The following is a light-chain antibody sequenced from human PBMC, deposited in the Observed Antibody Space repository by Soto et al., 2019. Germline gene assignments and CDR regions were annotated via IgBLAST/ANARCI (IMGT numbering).Light chain of an antibody. V-gene: IGKV3-20*01. Sequence: ETVLTQSPGTLSLSPGERATLSCRASQSVSSSYLAWYQQKPGQAPRLLIYDASSRATGIPDRFSGSESVTDFTLTISRLEPEDFAVYYCQQYVRSPPSWTFGQGTKVEIK. J-gene: IGKJ1*01. CDR1: QSVSSSY. CDR3: QQYVRSPPSWT. CDR2: DAS.